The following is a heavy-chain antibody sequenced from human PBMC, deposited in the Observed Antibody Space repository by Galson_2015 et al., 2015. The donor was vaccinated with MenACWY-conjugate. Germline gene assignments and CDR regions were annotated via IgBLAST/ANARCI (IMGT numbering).Heavy chain of an antibody. CDR2: ISGSGGST. V-gene: IGHV3-23*01. CDR3: AKDFGVRHFDY. J-gene: IGHJ4*02. CDR1: GFNFGNYA. Sequence: SLRLSCAASGFNFGNYAMAWVRQAPGKGLEWVSGISGSGGSTNYANFVRGRFTNSKDDFKSTLYLQMNSLRVDDTAIYYCAKDFGVRHFDYWGQGTLVTVSS. D-gene: IGHD3-10*01.